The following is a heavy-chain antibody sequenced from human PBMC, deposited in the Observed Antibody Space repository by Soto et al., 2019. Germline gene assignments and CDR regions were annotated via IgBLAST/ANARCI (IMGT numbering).Heavy chain of an antibody. J-gene: IGHJ4*02. V-gene: IGHV2-5*02. D-gene: IGHD6-19*01. CDR1: GFSLSASGAG. CDR2: IYWDGGE. Sequence: QITLKESGPALVKPTETLTLTCSFSGFSLSASGAGVGWIRQPPGKALEWLALIYWDGGERYSPSLKSRLNVTKDTSINHVVLTLTNVDTVDTGTYYCAHGTYGGSGYYWDSWGQGTRVTVSS. CDR3: AHGTYGGSGYYWDS.